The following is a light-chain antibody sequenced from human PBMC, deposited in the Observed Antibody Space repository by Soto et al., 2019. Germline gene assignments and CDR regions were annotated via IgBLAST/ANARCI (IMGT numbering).Light chain of an antibody. J-gene: IGLJ2*01. Sequence: QSALTQPASVSGSPGQSITISCTGTSSDVGAYDFVSWYQQYPDKAPKLMIYGVTNRPSGVSNRFSGSKSGYTASLTISGLQSEDEADYHCRSYTDTRVVVFGGGTKVTVL. CDR3: RSYTDTRVVV. CDR1: SSDVGAYDF. V-gene: IGLV2-14*01. CDR2: GVT.